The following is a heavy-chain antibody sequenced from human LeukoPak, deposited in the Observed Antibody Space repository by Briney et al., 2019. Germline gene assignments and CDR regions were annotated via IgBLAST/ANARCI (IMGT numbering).Heavy chain of an antibody. V-gene: IGHV3-21*01. Sequence: GGSLRLSCAASGFTFSSYSMNWVRQAPGKGLEWVSSISSSSSYIYYADSVKGRFTISRDNAKNSLYLQMNSLRAEDTAVYYCARGYWGSYRYDYWGQGTLVTVSS. J-gene: IGHJ4*02. CDR2: ISSSSSYI. D-gene: IGHD3-16*02. CDR1: GFTFSSYS. CDR3: ARGYWGSYRYDY.